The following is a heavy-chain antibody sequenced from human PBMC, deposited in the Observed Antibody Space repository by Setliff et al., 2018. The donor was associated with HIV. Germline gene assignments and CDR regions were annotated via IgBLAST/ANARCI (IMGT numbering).Heavy chain of an antibody. Sequence: PSETLSLTCTVSGASISSGGYYWSWIRQHPGKGLEWIGYIYYSGSTYYNPSLKSRVSMSVDTSENQFSLKLSSVTAADTAVYYCAREKTTLVRGVIIFQLFDYWGQGKLVTVSS. D-gene: IGHD3-10*01. V-gene: IGHV4-31*03. CDR1: GASISSGGYY. J-gene: IGHJ4*02. CDR2: IYYSGST. CDR3: AREKTTLVRGVIIFQLFDY.